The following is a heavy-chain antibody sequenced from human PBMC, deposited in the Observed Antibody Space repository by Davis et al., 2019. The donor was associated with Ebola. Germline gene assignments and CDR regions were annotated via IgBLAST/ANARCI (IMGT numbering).Heavy chain of an antibody. J-gene: IGHJ4*02. D-gene: IGHD6-13*01. Sequence: GESLKISCAASGFTFSSYAMRWVRPSPGTGLASASALSCSGGSPYYAASVKGRFTISRDNSKNPLYLPLHSLRSEDTAVYYCAKARQFSSWYGDLPHYFDYWGQGTLVTVSS. CDR1: GFTFSSYA. CDR2: LSCSGGSP. V-gene: IGHV3-23*01. CDR3: AKARQFSSWYGDLPHYFDY.